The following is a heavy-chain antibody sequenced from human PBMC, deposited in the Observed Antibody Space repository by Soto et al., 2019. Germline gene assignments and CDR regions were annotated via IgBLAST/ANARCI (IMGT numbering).Heavy chain of an antibody. D-gene: IGHD3-9*01. V-gene: IGHV3-73*02. CDR1: GFTITGSG. Sequence: EVQLVESGGDLVQPGGSPKLSCAASGFTITGSGMHWVRQASGKGLEWVGRIRSKANNYATTYAASLRGRFTISRDDSKSTTDLQMNSLETDDTAVYYCTRGSGKTGWYFDLWGRGTLVTVSS. J-gene: IGHJ2*01. CDR2: IRSKANNYAT. CDR3: TRGSGKTGWYFDL.